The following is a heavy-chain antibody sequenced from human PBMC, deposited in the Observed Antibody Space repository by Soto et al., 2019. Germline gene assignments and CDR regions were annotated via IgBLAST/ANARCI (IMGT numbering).Heavy chain of an antibody. CDR2: INHSGST. J-gene: IGHJ5*02. D-gene: IGHD3-10*01. Sequence: PLETLSHTSAVYGGSFSGYYWSWIRQPPGKGLEWIGEINHSGSTNYNPSLKSRVTISVDTSKNQFSLKLSSVTAIYYCARHYAPSGEYFNFFDPWGQGTLVTVSS. V-gene: IGHV4-34*01. CDR3: APSGEYFNFFDP. CDR1: GGSFSGYY.